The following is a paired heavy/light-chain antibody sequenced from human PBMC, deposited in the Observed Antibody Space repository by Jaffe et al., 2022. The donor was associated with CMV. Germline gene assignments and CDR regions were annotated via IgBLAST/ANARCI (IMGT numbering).Light chain of an antibody. J-gene: IGKJ5*01. V-gene: IGKV3-20*01. CDR2: GAS. CDR3: QQYGSSSIT. Sequence: EIVLTQSPGTLSLSPGERATLSCRASQSVSSSYLAWYQQKPGQAPRLLIYGASSRATGIPDRFSGSGSGTDFTLTISRLEPEDFAVYYCQQYGSSSITFGQGTRLEIK. CDR1: QSVSSSY.
Heavy chain of an antibody. V-gene: IGHV3-21*01. Sequence: EVQLVESGGGLVKPGGSLRLSCAASGFTFSSYSMNWVRQAPGKGLEWVSSISSSSSYIYYADSVKGRFTISRDNAKNSLYLQMNSLRAEDTAVYYCARDWDYDYVWGSYRSMGYWGQGTLVTVSS. J-gene: IGHJ4*02. CDR2: ISSSSSYI. CDR1: GFTFSSYS. CDR3: ARDWDYDYVWGSYRSMGY. D-gene: IGHD3-16*02.